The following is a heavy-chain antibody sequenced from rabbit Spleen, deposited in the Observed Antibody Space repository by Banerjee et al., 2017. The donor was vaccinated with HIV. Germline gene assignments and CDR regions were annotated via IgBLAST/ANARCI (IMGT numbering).Heavy chain of an antibody. CDR2: IDPVFGST. D-gene: IGHD4-1*01. J-gene: IGHJ4*01. Sequence: QSLEESGGDLVKPGASLTLTCTASGFDFSSNGMCWVRQAPGKGLEWIGYIDPVFGSTDYASWAKGRFTISKTSSTTVTLQMTSLTAADTATYFCARVSESSGWGEDLWGPGTLVTVS. V-gene: IGHV1S40*01. CDR3: ARVSESSGWGEDL. CDR1: GFDFSSNG.